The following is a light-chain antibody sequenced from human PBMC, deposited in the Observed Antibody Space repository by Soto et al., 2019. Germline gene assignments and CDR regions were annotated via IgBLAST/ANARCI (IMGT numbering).Light chain of an antibody. Sequence: EIVFTQSPGTLSLSPGERATLSCRASQSLSSSYLAWYQQKRGKAPRLLIYGASSRATGIPDRFSGSGSRTDFTLIIRRLEPEDFAVYYCQQYHDTGTFGQGTKVDIK. CDR3: QQYHDTGT. CDR2: GAS. CDR1: QSLSSSY. J-gene: IGKJ1*01. V-gene: IGKV3-20*01.